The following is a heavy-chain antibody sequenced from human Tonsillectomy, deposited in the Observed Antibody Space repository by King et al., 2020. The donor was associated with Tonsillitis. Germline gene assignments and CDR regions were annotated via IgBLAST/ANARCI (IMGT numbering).Heavy chain of an antibody. CDR2: IIPILGIT. J-gene: IGHJ4*02. CDR1: GGTFSSYD. Sequence: QLVQSGAEVKKPGSSVKVSCEASGGTFSSYDISWVRQAPGQGLEWMGRIIPILGITNYAQKFQGRVTLTADKSTSTAYMELSSLRSDDTAVYYCARVGVAAAGFFDSWGQGTLVTVSS. V-gene: IGHV1-69*04. D-gene: IGHD6-13*01. CDR3: ARVGVAAAGFFDS.